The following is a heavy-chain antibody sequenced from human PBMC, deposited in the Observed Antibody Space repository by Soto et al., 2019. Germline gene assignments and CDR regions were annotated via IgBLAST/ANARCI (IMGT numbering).Heavy chain of an antibody. V-gene: IGHV6-1*01. Sequence: SQTLSLTCAICGDSVSNNGATWNWIRQSPSRGLEWLGRAYYRSRWQYDYATSVRSRITIIPDTSKNQFSLQLTPVTPEDTAVYYCARDPPDFNSGFDSWGQGSLVTVSS. CDR3: ARDPPDFNSGFDS. CDR2: AYYRSRWQY. CDR1: GDSVSNNGAT. D-gene: IGHD1-26*01. J-gene: IGHJ4*02.